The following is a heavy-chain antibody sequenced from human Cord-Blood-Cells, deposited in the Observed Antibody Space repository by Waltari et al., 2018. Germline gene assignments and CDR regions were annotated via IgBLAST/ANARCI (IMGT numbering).Heavy chain of an antibody. J-gene: IGHJ4*02. Sequence: QVQLQQWGAGLLKPSETLSPTCAVYGGSFSGYYWRWIRQPPGKGLEWIGEINHSGSTNYNPSLKSRVTISVDTSKNQFSLKLSSVTAADTAVYYCARAVGLGDGFYFDYWGQGTLVTVSS. CDR2: INHSGST. V-gene: IGHV4-34*01. D-gene: IGHD3-16*01. CDR3: ARAVGLGDGFYFDY. CDR1: GGSFSGYY.